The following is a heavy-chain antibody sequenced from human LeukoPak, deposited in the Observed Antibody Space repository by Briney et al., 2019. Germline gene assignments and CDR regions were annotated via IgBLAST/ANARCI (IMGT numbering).Heavy chain of an antibody. Sequence: PGGSLRLSCAASGFTFSSYWMSWVRQAPGKGLEWVANIKQDGSEKYYVDSVKGRFTISRDNAKNSLYLQMNSLRAEDTAVYYCARDAAYDFWSGYEPHYYYMDVWGKGTTVTVSS. V-gene: IGHV3-7*01. D-gene: IGHD3-3*01. J-gene: IGHJ6*03. CDR3: ARDAAYDFWSGYEPHYYYMDV. CDR2: IKQDGSEK. CDR1: GFTFSSYW.